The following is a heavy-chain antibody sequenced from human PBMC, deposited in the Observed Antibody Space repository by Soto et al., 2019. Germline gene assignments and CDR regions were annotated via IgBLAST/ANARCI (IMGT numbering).Heavy chain of an antibody. CDR3: AKGEWELLGY. CDR2: ISGSGGST. D-gene: IGHD1-26*01. V-gene: IGHV3-23*01. J-gene: IGHJ4*02. Sequence: GGSLRLSCAAPGITFSSYAMSWVRQAPGKGLEWVSGISGSGGSTYYADSVKGRFTISRDNSKNTLYLQMNSLRAEDTAVYYCAKGEWELLGYWGQGTLVTVSS. CDR1: GITFSSYA.